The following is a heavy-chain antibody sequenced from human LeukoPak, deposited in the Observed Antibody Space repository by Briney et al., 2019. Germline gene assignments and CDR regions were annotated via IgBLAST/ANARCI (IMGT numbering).Heavy chain of an antibody. J-gene: IGHJ4*02. CDR1: GYTFTSYG. Sequence: ASVKVSCKASGYTFTSYGISWVRQAPGQGLEWMGWISAYNGNTNYAQKFQGRVTMTTDTSTSTAYMELRSLRSDDTAVYHCARVLLSRSMIVVVITPFDYWGQGTLVTVSS. CDR3: ARVLLSRSMIVVVITPFDY. CDR2: ISAYNGNT. V-gene: IGHV1-18*01. D-gene: IGHD3-22*01.